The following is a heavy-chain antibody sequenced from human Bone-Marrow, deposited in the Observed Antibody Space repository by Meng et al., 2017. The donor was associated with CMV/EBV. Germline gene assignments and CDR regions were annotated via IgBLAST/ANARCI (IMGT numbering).Heavy chain of an antibody. D-gene: IGHD3-16*01. CDR1: GYTFTSYW. J-gene: IGHJ4*02. CDR3: ARRDWGELPLDY. V-gene: IGHV5-51*01. CDR2: IYPDDSDT. Sequence: KVSCKASGYTFTSYWIGWVRQMPGKGLEWMGIIYPDDSDTRYSPSFQGQVTISADKSISTAYLQWSSLKASDTAIYYCARRDWGELPLDYCGQGILVTASS.